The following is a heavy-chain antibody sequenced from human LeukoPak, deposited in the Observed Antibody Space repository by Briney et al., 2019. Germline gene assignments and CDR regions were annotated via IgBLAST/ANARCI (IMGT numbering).Heavy chain of an antibody. D-gene: IGHD1-1*01. V-gene: IGHV1-18*01. CDR1: GYIFTSFG. J-gene: IGHJ4*02. Sequence: ASVKVSCKASGYIFTSFGIFWVRQAPGQGLEWMGWISAYNGNTNYAQNLQGRVTMTTDTSTSTAYMELRTLRSDDTAVYHCARSNTGTTDFDYWGQGTLVTVSS. CDR3: ARSNTGTTDFDY. CDR2: ISAYNGNT.